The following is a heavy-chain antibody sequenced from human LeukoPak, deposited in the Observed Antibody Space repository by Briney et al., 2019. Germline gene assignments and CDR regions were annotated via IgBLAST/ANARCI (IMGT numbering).Heavy chain of an antibody. CDR1: GFTFSNYN. V-gene: IGHV3-48*04. Sequence: GGSLRLSCAASGFTFSNYNMNWVRQAPGKGLEWVSYISSSRSTIYYADSVKGRFTISRDNAKNSLYLQMDSLRAEDTAVYYCARNYYDTEKPMDYWGQGTLVTVSS. CDR3: ARNYYDTEKPMDY. J-gene: IGHJ4*02. CDR2: ISSSRSTI. D-gene: IGHD3-22*01.